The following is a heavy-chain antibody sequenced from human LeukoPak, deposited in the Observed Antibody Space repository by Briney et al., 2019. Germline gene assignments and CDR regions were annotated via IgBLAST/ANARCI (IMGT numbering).Heavy chain of an antibody. V-gene: IGHV3-48*04. J-gene: IGHJ4*02. Sequence: GGSLRLSCAASGFTFSSYRMNWVRQAPGKGLEWVSYISSSSSTIYYADSVKGRFTISRDNAKNSLYLQMNSLRAEDTAVYYCAELGITMIGGVWGQGTLVTVSS. CDR1: GFTFSSYR. CDR3: AELGITMIGGV. CDR2: ISSSSSTI. D-gene: IGHD3-10*02.